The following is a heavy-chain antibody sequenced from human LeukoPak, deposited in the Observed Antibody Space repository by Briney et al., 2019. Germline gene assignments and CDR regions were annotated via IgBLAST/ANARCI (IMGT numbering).Heavy chain of an antibody. D-gene: IGHD3-22*01. V-gene: IGHV3-23*01. J-gene: IGHJ4*02. Sequence: GGSLRLSCAASGFTFSSYAMSSVRQAPGKGLEWVSNISGSGGSTYYGDSVKGRFTISRDNSKNTLYLQMNSLRAEDTAVYYCAKDPFTMIVVVSFDYWGQGTLVTVSS. CDR1: GFTFSSYA. CDR2: ISGSGGST. CDR3: AKDPFTMIVVVSFDY.